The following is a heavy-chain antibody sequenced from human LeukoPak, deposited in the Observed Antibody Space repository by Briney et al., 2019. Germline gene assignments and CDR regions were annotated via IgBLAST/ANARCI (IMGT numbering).Heavy chain of an antibody. CDR2: ISYDGGNK. D-gene: IGHD5-18*01. CDR3: AKDRMGGYSYGYSYYFDY. Sequence: GGSLRLSCAASGFTFSSYGMHWVRQAPGKGLEWVAAISYDGGNKYYADSVKGRFTISRDNSKNTLYLQMNSLRAEDTAVYYCAKDRMGGYSYGYSYYFDYWGQGTLVTVSS. J-gene: IGHJ4*02. V-gene: IGHV3-30*18. CDR1: GFTFSSYG.